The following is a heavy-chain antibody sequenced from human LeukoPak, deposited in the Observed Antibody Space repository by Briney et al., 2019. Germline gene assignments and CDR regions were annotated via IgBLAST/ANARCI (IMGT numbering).Heavy chain of an antibody. Sequence: SETLSLTCAVYGGSFSGYYWSWIRQPPGKGLEWIGEINHSGSTNYNPSLKSRVTISVDTSKNQFSLKLSSVTAADTAVYYCARQGYGVTSQGAADYWGQGTLVTVSS. J-gene: IGHJ4*02. CDR2: INHSGST. CDR3: ARQGYGVTSQGAADY. CDR1: GGSFSGYY. V-gene: IGHV4-34*01. D-gene: IGHD4-23*01.